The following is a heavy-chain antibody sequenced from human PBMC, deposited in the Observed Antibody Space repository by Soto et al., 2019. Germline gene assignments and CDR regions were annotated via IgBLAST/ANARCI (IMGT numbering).Heavy chain of an antibody. J-gene: IGHJ6*03. CDR1: GYTFTSYD. V-gene: IGHV1-8*01. CDR2: MNPNSGNT. Sequence: ASVKVSCKASGYTFTSYDINWVRQATGQGLEWMGWMNPNSGNTGYAQKFQGRVTMTRNTSISTAYMELSSLRSEDTAVYYCARGYCSGFSCSTYYYYYYMDVWGKRTTVTGSS. D-gene: IGHD2-15*01. CDR3: ARGYCSGFSCSTYYYYYYMDV.